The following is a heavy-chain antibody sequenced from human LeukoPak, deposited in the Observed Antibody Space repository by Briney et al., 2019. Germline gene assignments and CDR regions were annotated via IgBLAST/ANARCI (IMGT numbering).Heavy chain of an antibody. Sequence: GGSLRLSCAASGFTVSSNYMSWVRQAPGKGLQWVSVIFSGGTTYYADSVKGRFTISRDNSKNTLYLQMNSLRAEDTAVYYCAREGNYYDMDVWGQGTTVTVSS. CDR1: GFTVSSNY. V-gene: IGHV3-53*01. J-gene: IGHJ6*02. CDR2: IFSGGTT. CDR3: AREGNYYDMDV.